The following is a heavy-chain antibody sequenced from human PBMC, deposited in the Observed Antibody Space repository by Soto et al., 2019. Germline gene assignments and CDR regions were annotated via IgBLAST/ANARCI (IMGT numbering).Heavy chain of an antibody. CDR1: GGSFSSYA. V-gene: IGHV1-69*01. J-gene: IGHJ6*02. CDR2: IIPIFGTA. D-gene: IGHD3-22*01. Sequence: QVQLVQSGAEVKKPGSSVKVSCKASGGSFSSYAISWVRQAPGQGLEWMGGIIPIFGTANYAQKFQGRVTITADESTSTAYMELSSLRSEDTAVYYCAGYYYDSSGYANYYYYGMDVWGQGTTVTVSS. CDR3: AGYYYDSSGYANYYYYGMDV.